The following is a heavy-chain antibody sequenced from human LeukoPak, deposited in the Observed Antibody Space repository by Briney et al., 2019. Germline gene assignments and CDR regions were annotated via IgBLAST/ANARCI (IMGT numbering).Heavy chain of an antibody. CDR2: VHFGGRT. J-gene: IGHJ4*02. V-gene: IGHV4-59*01. CDR3: ARAGGSWSSDY. D-gene: IGHD5-12*01. Sequence: SETLSLTCSVSGASISTYYWSWIRQPPGKGLEWIGYVHFGGRTNYNPSLKSRVTISPDTAKNQFSLKLNSVTAADTAVYYCARAGGSWSSDYLGQGTLVTVSS. CDR1: GASISTYY.